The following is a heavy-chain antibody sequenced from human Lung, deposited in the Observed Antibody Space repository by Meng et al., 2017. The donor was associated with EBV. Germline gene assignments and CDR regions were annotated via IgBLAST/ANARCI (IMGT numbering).Heavy chain of an antibody. CDR2: IYYSGST. J-gene: IGHJ2*01. D-gene: IGHD5-18*01. V-gene: IGHV4-30-4*01. CDR3: ARVGWRQWSFDL. CDR1: VGSISSGDYY. Sequence: QGQLKESGPGLVKPPQTPSLTCPVSVGSISSGDYYWSWIRQPPGKGLELIGHIYYSGSTSYNPSLKSRVTISVDTSNNQFSLKLSSVTAADTAMYYCARVGWRQWSFDLWGRGTLVTVSS.